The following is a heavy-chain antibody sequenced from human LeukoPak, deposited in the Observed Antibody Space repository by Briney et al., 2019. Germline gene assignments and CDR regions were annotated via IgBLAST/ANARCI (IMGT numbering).Heavy chain of an antibody. CDR1: GGSFSGYY. D-gene: IGHD4-11*01. J-gene: IGHJ4*02. CDR2: IYYSGST. Sequence: SETLSLTCAVYGGSFSGYYWSWIRQPPGEGLEWIGYIYYSGSTNYNPSLKSRVTISVDTSKNQFSLKLSSVTAADTAVYYCARDRVRGNSNPFFDYWGQGTLVTVSS. V-gene: IGHV4-59*01. CDR3: ARDRVRGNSNPFFDY.